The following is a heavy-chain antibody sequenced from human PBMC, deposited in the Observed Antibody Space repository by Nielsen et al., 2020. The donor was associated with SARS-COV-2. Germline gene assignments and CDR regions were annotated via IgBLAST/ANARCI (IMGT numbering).Heavy chain of an antibody. CDR2: ISSSSSYT. Sequence: GESLKISCAASGFTFSDYYMSWIRRAPGKGLEWVSFISSSSSYTNYADSVKGRFTISRDNAQNSLYLQMNSLRAEDTAVYYCARDWSRAFDVWGQGTMVTVSS. CDR1: GFTFSDYY. J-gene: IGHJ3*01. CDR3: ARDWSRAFDV. V-gene: IGHV3-11*06.